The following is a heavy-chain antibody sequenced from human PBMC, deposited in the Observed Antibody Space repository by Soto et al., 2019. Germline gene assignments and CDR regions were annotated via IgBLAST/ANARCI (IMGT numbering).Heavy chain of an antibody. Sequence: QITLKESGPTLVKPTQTLTLTCTFSGFSLSTSGVGVGWIRQPPGKALEWLALIYWDDDKRYSPSLKSRLTIXKXXSKNPVVLTMTNMDPVDTATYSCAHSTTPYWYFDLWGRGTLVTVSS. CDR3: AHSTTPYWYFDL. D-gene: IGHD4-17*01. V-gene: IGHV2-5*02. CDR1: GFSLSTSGVG. CDR2: IYWDDDK. J-gene: IGHJ2*01.